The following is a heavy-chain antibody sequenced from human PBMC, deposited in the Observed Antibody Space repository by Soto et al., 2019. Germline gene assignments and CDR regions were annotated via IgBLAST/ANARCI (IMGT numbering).Heavy chain of an antibody. CDR3: ASYRTGTSAESHFDY. CDR2: ISAYNGNT. V-gene: IGHV1-18*01. D-gene: IGHD3-16*02. Sequence: ASVKVSCKASGYTFTSYGISWVRQAPGQGLEWMGWISAYNGNTNYAQKLQGRVTMTTDTSTSTAYMELRSLRSDDTAVYYCASYRTGTSAESHFDYWGQGTLVTVSS. J-gene: IGHJ4*02. CDR1: GYTFTSYG.